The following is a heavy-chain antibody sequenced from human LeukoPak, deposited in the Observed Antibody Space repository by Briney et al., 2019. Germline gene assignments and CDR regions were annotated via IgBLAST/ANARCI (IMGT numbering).Heavy chain of an antibody. CDR3: ARDLQTDQVFDV. V-gene: IGHV3-66*01. CDR1: GFTVSSKY. D-gene: IGHD5-24*01. Sequence: GGSLRLSCAASGFTVSSKYMSWVRQTPGKGLEWVSLICSGGTTYYADSVKGRFSISRDNSKNTLYLQMNSLRADDTAVYYCARDLQTDQVFDVWGQGTMVTVSS. CDR2: ICSGGTT. J-gene: IGHJ3*01.